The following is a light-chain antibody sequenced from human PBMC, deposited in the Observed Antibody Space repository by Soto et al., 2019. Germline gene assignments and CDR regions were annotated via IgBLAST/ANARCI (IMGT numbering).Light chain of an antibody. J-gene: IGKJ3*01. CDR2: AAS. Sequence: DIQMTQSPSSLSAFVGDTVTINCRATESIDRYLNWYQQKQGQAPRGLITAASTFESGVPSRFSGSGSGTDFTLTINNLLPEAFATYYCQRTYNAPFTFGPGNQVSIK. V-gene: IGKV1-39*01. CDR1: ESIDRY. CDR3: QRTYNAPFT.